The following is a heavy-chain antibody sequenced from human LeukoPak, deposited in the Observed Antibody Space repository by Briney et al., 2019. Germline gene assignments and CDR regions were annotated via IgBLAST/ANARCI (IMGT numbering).Heavy chain of an antibody. D-gene: IGHD2-2*01. Sequence: PGGSLRLSCAASGFTFSSYGMHWVRQAPGKGLEWGAFIRYDGSNKYYADSVKGRFTISRDNSKNTLYLQMNSLRAEDTAVYYCAKGPPYCSSTSCPNWFDPWGQGTLVTVSS. CDR3: AKGPPYCSSTSCPNWFDP. J-gene: IGHJ5*02. CDR1: GFTFSSYG. CDR2: IRYDGSNK. V-gene: IGHV3-30*02.